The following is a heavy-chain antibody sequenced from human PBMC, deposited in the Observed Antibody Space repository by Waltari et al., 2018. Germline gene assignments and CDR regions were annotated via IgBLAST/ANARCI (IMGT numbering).Heavy chain of an antibody. CDR3: ARDKDYGSGSYLLD. D-gene: IGHD3-10*01. V-gene: IGHV3-21*01. J-gene: IGHJ4*02. CDR2: ISSSSSYI. CDR1: GFTLSSYS. Sequence: EVQLVESGGGLVKPGGSLRLYCAASGFTLSSYSMNCVRQAPGKGLEWVSSISSSSSYIYYADSVKGRFTISRDNAKNSLYLQMNSLRAEDTAVYYCARDKDYGSGSYLLDWGQGTLVTVSS.